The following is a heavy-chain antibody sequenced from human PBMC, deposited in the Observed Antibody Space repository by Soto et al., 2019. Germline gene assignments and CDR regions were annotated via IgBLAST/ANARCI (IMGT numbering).Heavy chain of an antibody. D-gene: IGHD6-6*01. J-gene: IGHJ4*02. CDR2: ISAYNGDK. CDR3: ARTGGGMAARPLDS. CDR1: CFMFTTYG. V-gene: IGHV1-18*01. Sequence: QVHLVQSGGEVKKPGASVEVSCKTSCFMFTTYGFTWVRQAPGQGLEWMAWISAYNGDKKYAQQFQGRVTMTTDTSTNSVSMELRNLRSDDTAIYYCARTGGGMAARPLDSWGQGTLVTVSS.